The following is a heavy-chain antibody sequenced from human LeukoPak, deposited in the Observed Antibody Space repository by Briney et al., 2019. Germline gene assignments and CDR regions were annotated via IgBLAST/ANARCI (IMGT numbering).Heavy chain of an antibody. V-gene: IGHV4-39*07. CDR3: ARGLKYWFDP. D-gene: IGHD4-11*01. CDR1: GGSISSSSYY. CDR2: IYYSGST. J-gene: IGHJ5*02. Sequence: KASETLSLTCTVSGGSISSSSYYWGWIRQPPGKGLEWIGSIYYSGSTYYNPSLKSRVTISVDTSKNQFSLKLSSVTAADTAVYYCARGLKYWFDPWGQGTLVTVSS.